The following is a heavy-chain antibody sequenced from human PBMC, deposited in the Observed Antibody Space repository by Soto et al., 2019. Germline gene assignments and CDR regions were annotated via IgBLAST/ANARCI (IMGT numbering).Heavy chain of an antibody. CDR3: AKGFDYGDTKHIDH. V-gene: IGHV3-23*01. CDR1: GFGFSTHA. CDR2: ITNTGITT. D-gene: IGHD4-17*01. J-gene: IGHJ4*02. Sequence: GGSPRLSCAASGFGFSTHALSWVRQAPGKGLEWLSSITNTGITTHYADSVKGRFTISRENSRNTLHLQMNNLRVDDTAVYYCAKGFDYGDTKHIDHWGQGSLVTVSS.